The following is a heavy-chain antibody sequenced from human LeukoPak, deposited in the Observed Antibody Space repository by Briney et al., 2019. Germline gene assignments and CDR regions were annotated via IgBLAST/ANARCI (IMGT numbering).Heavy chain of an antibody. CDR3: ARGASPPLPYCGGDCYFF. CDR1: GYTFTSYG. J-gene: IGHJ4*02. D-gene: IGHD2-21*01. Sequence: ASVKVSCKASGYTFTSYGISWVRQAPGQGLEWMGWISAYNGNTNYAQKLQGRVTMTTDTSTSTAYMELRSLRSDDTAVYYCARGASPPLPYCGGDCYFFWGQGTLVTVSS. V-gene: IGHV1-18*01. CDR2: ISAYNGNT.